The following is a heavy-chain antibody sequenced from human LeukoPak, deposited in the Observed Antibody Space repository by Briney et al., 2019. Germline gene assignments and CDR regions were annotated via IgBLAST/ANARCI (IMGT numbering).Heavy chain of an antibody. D-gene: IGHD3-10*01. CDR2: ISSSGSTI. CDR1: GFTFSSYE. CDR3: ARVHWSMVRGVIYMGYYYYMDV. Sequence: GGSLRLSCAASGFTFSSYEMNWVRQAPGKGLEWVSYISSSGSTIYYADSVKGRFTISRDNAKNSLYLQMNSLRAEDTAVYYCARVHWSMVRGVIYMGYYYYMDVWGKGTTVTISS. J-gene: IGHJ6*03. V-gene: IGHV3-48*03.